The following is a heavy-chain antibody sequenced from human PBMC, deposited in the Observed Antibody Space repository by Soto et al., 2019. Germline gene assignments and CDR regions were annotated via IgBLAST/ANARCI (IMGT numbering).Heavy chain of an antibody. CDR1: GFTFRSYS. D-gene: IGHD2-2*01. J-gene: IGHJ3*02. CDR2: ISSGSSTK. CDR3: ARESYCSSTSCHSDPFDI. Sequence: EVQLVESGGGLVQPGGSLRLSCAASGFTFRSYSMNWVRQAPGKGLEWVSYISSGSSTKYYADSVKGRFTISRDNAKDSLYLQMNSLRADDTAVYYCARESYCSSTSCHSDPFDIWGQGTMVTVSS. V-gene: IGHV3-48*01.